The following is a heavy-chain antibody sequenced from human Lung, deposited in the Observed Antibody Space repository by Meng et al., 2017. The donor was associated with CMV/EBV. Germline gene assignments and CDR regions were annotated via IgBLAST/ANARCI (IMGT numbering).Heavy chain of an antibody. Sequence: SXXVSXXASGGTFSSYAISWVRQAPGQGLEWMGGIIPIFGTANYAQKFQGRVTITTDESTSKAYMELSSLRSEDTAVYYCARGGYQLLVYYYYYGMDVWXQGTTVTVSS. CDR1: GGTFSSYA. J-gene: IGHJ6*02. D-gene: IGHD2-2*01. CDR3: ARGGYQLLVYYYYYGMDV. V-gene: IGHV1-69*05. CDR2: IIPIFGTA.